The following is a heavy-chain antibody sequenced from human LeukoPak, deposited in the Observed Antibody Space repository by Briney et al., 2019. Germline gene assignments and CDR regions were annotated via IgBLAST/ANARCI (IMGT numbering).Heavy chain of an antibody. CDR2: IYNSGST. CDR1: GGSISSYY. CDR3: ARDLIWFGELLSAFDI. J-gene: IGHJ3*02. V-gene: IGHV4-59*12. D-gene: IGHD3-10*01. Sequence: SETLSLTCTVSGGSISSYYWNWIRQPPGKGLDWMGYIYNSGSTNNNPSLKSRVTISVDTSKNQFSLKLSSVTAADTAVYYCARDLIWFGELLSAFDIWGQGTMVTVSS.